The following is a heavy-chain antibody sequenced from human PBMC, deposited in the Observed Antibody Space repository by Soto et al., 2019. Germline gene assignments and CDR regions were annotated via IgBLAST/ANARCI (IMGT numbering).Heavy chain of an antibody. CDR1: GFTFSSYG. CDR2: ISYDGSNK. J-gene: IGHJ6*02. CDR3: TRATSEYSEYNHRPCHMDV. D-gene: IGHD5-12*01. Sequence: QVQLVESGGGVVQPGRSLRLSCTNSGFTFSSYGMYWVRQAPGKGLEWVAVISYDGSNKYYADSVKGRFTISRDTSKNTLYLQMNGLRVEDTAMYYCTRATSEYSEYNHRPCHMDVWGQGTTVTVAS. V-gene: IGHV3-30*03.